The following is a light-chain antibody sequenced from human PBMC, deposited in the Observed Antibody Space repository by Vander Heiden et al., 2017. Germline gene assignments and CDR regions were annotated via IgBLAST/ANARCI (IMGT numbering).Light chain of an antibody. CDR1: SNNVGNQG. CDR2: RNN. Sequence: QAWLTQPPSVSKGLRQTATLTCTGNSNNVGNQGAAWLQQHQGHPPKLLSYRNNNRPSGISERFSASRSGNTASLTITGLQPEDEADYYCSAWDSRLSTVFFGGGTKLKVL. V-gene: IGLV10-54*04. J-gene: IGLJ2*01. CDR3: SAWDSRLSTVF.